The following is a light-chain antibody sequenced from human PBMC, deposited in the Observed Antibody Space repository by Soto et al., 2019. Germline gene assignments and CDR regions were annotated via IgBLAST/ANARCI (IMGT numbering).Light chain of an antibody. CDR1: QSISIY. J-gene: IGKJ1*01. Sequence: IQVTHSPSSLSASVGDRVTITCRASQSISIYVSWYQQKPGKAPKLLINAASSLERGVPSRFSGGGSGTDFTLTISSLQPEDFATYYCQQSYSTPRTFGQGTKVDIK. V-gene: IGKV1-39*01. CDR3: QQSYSTPRT. CDR2: AAS.